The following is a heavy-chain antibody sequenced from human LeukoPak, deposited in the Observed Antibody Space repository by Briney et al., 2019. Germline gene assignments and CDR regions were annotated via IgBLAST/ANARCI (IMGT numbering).Heavy chain of an antibody. D-gene: IGHD2-2*02. CDR1: GYTFTSYG. V-gene: IGHV1-18*01. J-gene: IGHJ4*02. CDR2: ISAYNGNA. Sequence: ASVKVSCKASGYTFTSYGISWVRQAPGQGLEWMGWISAYNGNANYAQKFQGRVTITADESTSTAYMELSSLRSEDTAVYYCARDEGEIPLDYWGQGTLVTVSS. CDR3: ARDEGEIPLDY.